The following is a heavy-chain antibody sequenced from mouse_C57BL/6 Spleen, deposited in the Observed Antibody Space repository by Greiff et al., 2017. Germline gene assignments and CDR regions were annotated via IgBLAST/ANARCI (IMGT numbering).Heavy chain of an antibody. Sequence: VQLQQSGPELVKPGASVKISRKASGYAFSSSWMNWVKQRPGKGLEWIGRIYPGDGDTNYNGKFKGKATLTADKSSSTAYMQLSSLTSEDSAVYFCARETAQGRDYWGQGTTLTVSS. V-gene: IGHV1-82*01. J-gene: IGHJ2*01. D-gene: IGHD3-2*02. CDR3: ARETAQGRDY. CDR1: GYAFSSSW. CDR2: IYPGDGDT.